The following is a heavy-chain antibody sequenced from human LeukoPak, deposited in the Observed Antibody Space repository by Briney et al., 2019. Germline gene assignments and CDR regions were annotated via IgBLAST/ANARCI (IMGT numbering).Heavy chain of an antibody. V-gene: IGHV3-30-3*01. CDR3: ARDAQRVRLLWFGELLPNWFDP. D-gene: IGHD3-10*01. J-gene: IGHJ5*02. CDR1: GFTFSSYA. Sequence: GRSLRLSCAASGFTFSSYAMHWVRQAPGKGLEWVAVISCDGSNKYYADSVKGRFTISRDNSKNTLYLQMNSLRAEDTAVYYCARDAQRVRLLWFGELLPNWFDPWGQGTLVTVSS. CDR2: ISCDGSNK.